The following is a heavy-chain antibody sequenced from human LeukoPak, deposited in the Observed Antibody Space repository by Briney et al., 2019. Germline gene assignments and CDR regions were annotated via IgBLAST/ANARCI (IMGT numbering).Heavy chain of an antibody. Sequence: GASVKVSCKASGYTFTGYYMHWVRQAPGQGLEWMGWINPNSGGTNYAQKFQGRVTMTRDTSISTAYMELSRLRSDDTAVYYCARDFGYGGNSAFDYWGQGTLVTVSS. J-gene: IGHJ4*02. CDR2: INPNSGGT. V-gene: IGHV1-2*02. CDR3: ARDFGYGGNSAFDY. D-gene: IGHD4-23*01. CDR1: GYTFTGYY.